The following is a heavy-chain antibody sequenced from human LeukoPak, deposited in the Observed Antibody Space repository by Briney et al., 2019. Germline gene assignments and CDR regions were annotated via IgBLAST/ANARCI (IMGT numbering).Heavy chain of an antibody. CDR3: ARGTMVRHVDY. Sequence: SQTLSLTCTVSGGSISSGSYYWSWIRQPAGKGLEWIGRIYTSGSTNYNPSLKSRVTISVDTSKNQFSLKLSSVTAADTAVYYCARGTMVRHVDYWGQGTLVTVSS. D-gene: IGHD3-10*01. CDR2: IYTSGST. J-gene: IGHJ4*02. V-gene: IGHV4-61*02. CDR1: GGSISSGSYY.